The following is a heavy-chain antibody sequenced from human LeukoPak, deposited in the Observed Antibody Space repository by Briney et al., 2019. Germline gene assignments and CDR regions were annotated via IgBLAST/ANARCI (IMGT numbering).Heavy chain of an antibody. D-gene: IGHD4-17*01. CDR1: GFTFSSYE. CDR3: AKDLTTVTTQGDY. CDR2: ISSSGSTI. Sequence: PGGSLRLSCAASGFTFSSYEMNWVRQAPGKGLEWVSYISSSGSTIYYADSVKGRFTISRDNSKNTLYLQMNSLRVDDTAVYYCAKDLTTVTTQGDYWGQGTLVTVSS. J-gene: IGHJ4*02. V-gene: IGHV3-48*03.